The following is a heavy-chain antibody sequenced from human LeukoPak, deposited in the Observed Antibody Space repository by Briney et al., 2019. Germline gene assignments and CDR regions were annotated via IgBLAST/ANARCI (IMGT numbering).Heavy chain of an antibody. CDR2: ISSSGSTI. CDR3: ARFVYYDSSGYNRYYFDY. D-gene: IGHD3-22*01. J-gene: IGHJ4*02. CDR1: GFTFSSYE. Sequence: PGGSLRLSCAASGFTFSSYEMNWVRQPPGKGLEWVSYISSSGSTIYYADSVKGRFTISRDNAKNSLYLQMNSLRAEDTAVYYCARFVYYDSSGYNRYYFDYWGEGTLVTVSS. V-gene: IGHV3-48*03.